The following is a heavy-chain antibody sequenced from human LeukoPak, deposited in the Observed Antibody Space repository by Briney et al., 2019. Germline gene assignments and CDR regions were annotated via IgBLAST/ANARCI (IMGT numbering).Heavy chain of an antibody. CDR3: AKSRTQGSYTSGKY. D-gene: IGHD6-19*01. CDR2: ISSSGDST. J-gene: IGHJ4*02. CDR1: GASMSTRGYY. Sequence: ETLSLTCTVSGASMSTRGYYWGWIRQPPGKGLEWVSTISSSGDSTYYADSVKGRFTISRDNSKTTLYLQMNSLRAEDTAVYYCAKSRTQGSYTSGKYWGQGILVTVSS. V-gene: IGHV3-23*01.